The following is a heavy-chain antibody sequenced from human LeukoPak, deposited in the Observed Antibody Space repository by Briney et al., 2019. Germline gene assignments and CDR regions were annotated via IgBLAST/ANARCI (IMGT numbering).Heavy chain of an antibody. Sequence: GEPLNISCKSSGYSFTSYWIGWVRQVPGRGLEWMGIIDPGDSDTRYGPAFYVQVTISADKSISTAYLKWSSLKASDAAMYYCARAGVQLRFLEWLSSGYPLYMDVWGKGTTVTVSS. D-gene: IGHD3-3*01. CDR3: ARAGVQLRFLEWLSSGYPLYMDV. J-gene: IGHJ6*03. CDR1: GYSFTSYW. CDR2: IDPGDSDT. V-gene: IGHV5-51*01.